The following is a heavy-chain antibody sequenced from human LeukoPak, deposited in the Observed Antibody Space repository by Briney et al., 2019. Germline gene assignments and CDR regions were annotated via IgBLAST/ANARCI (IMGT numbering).Heavy chain of an antibody. J-gene: IGHJ5*02. Sequence: GGSLRLSCVASGFFFRNHAMHWVRQAPGKGLEWVASISYDESNKYYPDSVKGRFTVSRDNSKNTLYLQMSSLRVEDMTVYYCARAMQPVVMDWLDHWGQGTLVTVSS. CDR1: GFFFRNHA. D-gene: IGHD1-14*01. CDR3: ARAMQPVVMDWLDH. CDR2: ISYDESNK. V-gene: IGHV3-30-3*01.